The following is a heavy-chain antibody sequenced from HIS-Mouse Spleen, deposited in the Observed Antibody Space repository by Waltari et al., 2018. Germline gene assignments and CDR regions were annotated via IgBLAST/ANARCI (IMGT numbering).Heavy chain of an antibody. CDR3: ARRYSGYDLGY. V-gene: IGHV3-30*04. Sequence: QVQLVESGGGVVQPGRSLRLSCAASGFTFSSYAMHWVRQAPGKGLEWVAVISYDGRNKYYADSGKGRFTISRDNSKNTLDLQMNSLRAEDTAVYYCARRYSGYDLGYWGQGTLVTVSS. CDR1: GFTFSSYA. J-gene: IGHJ4*02. CDR2: ISYDGRNK. D-gene: IGHD5-12*01.